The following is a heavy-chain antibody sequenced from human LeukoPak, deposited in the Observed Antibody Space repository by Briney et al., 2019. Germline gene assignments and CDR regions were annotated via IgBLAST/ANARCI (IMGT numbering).Heavy chain of an antibody. D-gene: IGHD2-21*02. V-gene: IGHV4-34*01. J-gene: IGHJ3*01. Sequence: SETLSLMCSVSGGSFSDYFWSWIRQSPGKGLEWIGEIHDGGNTNYNPSLMSRVIVTMEKSKKQFSLVMRSVTAADTAIYYCARFSRITWGDWGDAFDVWGQGATVSVSS. CDR3: ARFSRITWGDWGDAFDV. CDR1: GGSFSDYF. CDR2: IHDGGNT.